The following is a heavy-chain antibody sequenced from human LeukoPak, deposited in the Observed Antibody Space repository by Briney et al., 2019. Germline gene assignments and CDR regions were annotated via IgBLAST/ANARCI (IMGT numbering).Heavy chain of an antibody. CDR2: ISWNSGSI. V-gene: IGHV3-9*01. Sequence: GGSLRLSCAASGFTFDDYAMHWVRHAPGKGLEWVSGISWNSGSIGYADSVKGRFTISRDNAKNSLYLQMNSLRAEDTALYYCAKGTIYDFWSGYYTVFDYWGQGTLVTVSS. D-gene: IGHD3-3*01. CDR3: AKGTIYDFWSGYYTVFDY. J-gene: IGHJ4*02. CDR1: GFTFDDYA.